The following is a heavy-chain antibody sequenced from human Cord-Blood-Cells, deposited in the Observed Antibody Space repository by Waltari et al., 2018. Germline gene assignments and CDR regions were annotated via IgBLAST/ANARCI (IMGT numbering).Heavy chain of an antibody. V-gene: IGHV1-2*04. Sequence: QVQLVQSGAEVKKPGASVKVSCKASGYTFTGYYMHWVRQAPGQGLEWMGWINPNSGGTNDAQKFQGWVTMTRDTSISTAYMELSRLRSDDTAVYYCARAGSYNWNFDFDYWGQGTLVTVSS. CDR1: GYTFTGYY. D-gene: IGHD1-7*01. CDR2: INPNSGGT. CDR3: ARAGSYNWNFDFDY. J-gene: IGHJ4*02.